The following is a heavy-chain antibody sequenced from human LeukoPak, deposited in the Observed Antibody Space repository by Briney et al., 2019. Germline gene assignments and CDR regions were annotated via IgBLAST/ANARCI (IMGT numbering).Heavy chain of an antibody. D-gene: IGHD3-22*01. Sequence: PSETLSHTCTVSGGSISSSSYYWGWIRQPPGKGLEWIGSIYYSGSTYYNPSLKSRVTISVDTSKNQFSLKLSSVTAADTAVYYCARYDSSGYYYGDIDYWGQGTLVTVSS. CDR2: IYYSGST. CDR3: ARYDSSGYYYGDIDY. J-gene: IGHJ4*02. V-gene: IGHV4-39*01. CDR1: GGSISSSSYY.